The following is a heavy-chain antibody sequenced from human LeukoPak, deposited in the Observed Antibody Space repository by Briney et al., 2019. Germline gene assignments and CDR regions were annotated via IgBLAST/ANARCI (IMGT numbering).Heavy chain of an antibody. J-gene: IGHJ4*02. V-gene: IGHV1-2*02. CDR3: ARPGAYYYDSSGYSLYNFDY. CDR2: INPNSGGT. D-gene: IGHD3-22*01. Sequence: ASVKVSCKASGYTFTGYYMHWVRQAPGQGLEWMGWINPNSGGTNYAQKFQGRVTMTRGTSISTAYMELSRLRSDDTAVYYCARPGAYYYDSSGYSLYNFDYWGQGTLVTVSS. CDR1: GYTFTGYY.